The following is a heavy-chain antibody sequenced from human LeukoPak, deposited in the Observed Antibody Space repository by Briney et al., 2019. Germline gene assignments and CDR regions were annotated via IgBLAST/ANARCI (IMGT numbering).Heavy chain of an antibody. D-gene: IGHD6-13*01. Sequence: RSGRSLRLSCAASGFTFSSYGMHWVRQAPGKGLEWVAVISYDGNNKYYADSVKGRFTISRDNSKNTLYLQMNSLRAEDTAVYYCARSTGWYSSSWYLTYWGQGTLVTVSS. CDR1: GFTFSSYG. J-gene: IGHJ4*02. CDR3: ARSTGWYSSSWYLTY. CDR2: ISYDGNNK. V-gene: IGHV3-30*03.